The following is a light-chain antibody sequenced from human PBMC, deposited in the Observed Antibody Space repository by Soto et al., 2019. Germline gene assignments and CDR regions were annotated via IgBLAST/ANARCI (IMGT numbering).Light chain of an antibody. CDR2: AAS. J-gene: IGKJ2*01. CDR1: RSISRY. Sequence: DIQMTQAPLSLSASVGDRVTITCRASRSISRYLNWYQQIPGKAPKVLMSAASSLQSGVPSRFSGSGSGTDFTLTISDLLPEDSATYYCQQSHRTPYTFGQGTKLDI. CDR3: QQSHRTPYT. V-gene: IGKV1-39*01.